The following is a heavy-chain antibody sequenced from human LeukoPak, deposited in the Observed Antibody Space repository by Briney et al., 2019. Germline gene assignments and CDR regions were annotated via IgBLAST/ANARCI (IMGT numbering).Heavy chain of an antibody. CDR3: ARRVGDYYDSSGYYYVGSFDY. CDR2: IYHGGST. CDR1: GGSISSSNW. D-gene: IGHD3-22*01. V-gene: IGHV4-4*02. Sequence: SGTLSLTCAVSGGSISSSNWWSWVRQPPGKGLEWIGEIYHGGSTSYNPSLKSRVTISLDKSKNQLSLSLSSVTAADTAVYYCARRVGDYYDSSGYYYVGSFDYWGQGTLVTVSS. J-gene: IGHJ4*02.